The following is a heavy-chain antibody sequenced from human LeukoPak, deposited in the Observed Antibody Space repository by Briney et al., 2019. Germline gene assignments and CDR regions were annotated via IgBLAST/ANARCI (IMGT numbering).Heavy chain of an antibody. J-gene: IGHJ5*02. CDR2: ISGSGGST. CDR3: AKAISSYEGSTPNWFDP. Sequence: GGSLRLSCAASGFTFSSYAMSWIRQAPGKGLEWVSSISGSGGSTYYAGSVKGRFTISRDNSMNTLYLQMNSLRAENTAVYYCAKAISSYEGSTPNWFDPWGQGTLVTVSS. D-gene: IGHD1-26*01. V-gene: IGHV3-23*01. CDR1: GFTFSSYA.